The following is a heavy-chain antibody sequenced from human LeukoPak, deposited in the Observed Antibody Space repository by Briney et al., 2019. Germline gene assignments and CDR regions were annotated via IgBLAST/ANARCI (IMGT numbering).Heavy chain of an antibody. J-gene: IGHJ4*02. CDR3: ARQGVDYGDPKEIDY. V-gene: IGHV4-39*01. CDR2: IYYSGST. Sequence: NSSETLSLTCTVSGGSISSSSYYWGWIRQPPGKGLEWIGSIYYSGSTYYNPSLKSRVTISVDTSKNQFSLKLSSVTAADTAVYYCARQGVDYGDPKEIDYWGQGTLVTVSS. D-gene: IGHD4-17*01. CDR1: GGSISSSSYY.